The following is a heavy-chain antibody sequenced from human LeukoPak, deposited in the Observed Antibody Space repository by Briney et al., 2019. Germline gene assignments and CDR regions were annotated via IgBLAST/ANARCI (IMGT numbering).Heavy chain of an antibody. CDR1: GGSISSYY. D-gene: IGHD2-15*01. J-gene: IGHJ5*02. CDR2: FYDSGNT. Sequence: PSETLSLTCTVSGGSISSYYWSWIRQPPGKGLEWIGYFYDSGNTNYNPSLKSRVTISVDTSKNQFSLKLTAVTAADTAVYYCARASCGGGTCYDSRGWFDPWGQGTLVTVSS. CDR3: ARASCGGGTCYDSRGWFDP. V-gene: IGHV4-59*01.